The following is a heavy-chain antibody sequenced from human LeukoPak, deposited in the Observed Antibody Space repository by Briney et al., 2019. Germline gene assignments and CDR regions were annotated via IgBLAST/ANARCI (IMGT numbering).Heavy chain of an antibody. CDR1: GFTFSNAW. CDR2: IKTKSDGETT. J-gene: IGHJ4*02. D-gene: IGHD1-14*01. CDR3: ITHYRPGVDY. Sequence: PGGSLRLSCAASGFTFSNAWMNWVRQGPGTGLEWVGRIKTKSDGETTAYAAPAKGRFTISRDDSKNTLYLQMHSLKIEDTGVYHCITHYRPGVDYWGQGTLVTVSS. V-gene: IGHV3-15*01.